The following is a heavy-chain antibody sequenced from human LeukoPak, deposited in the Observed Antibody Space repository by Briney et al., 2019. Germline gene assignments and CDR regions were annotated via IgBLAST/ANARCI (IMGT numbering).Heavy chain of an antibody. Sequence: ASVKVSCKASGYTFTGYYMHWVRQAPGQGLEWIGWINPNSGGTNYAQKFQGWVTMTRDTSISTAYMELSRLRSDDTAVYYCARSADGGENDYWGQGTLVTVSS. D-gene: IGHD3-16*01. CDR1: GYTFTGYY. CDR3: ARSADGGENDY. J-gene: IGHJ4*02. V-gene: IGHV1-2*04. CDR2: INPNSGGT.